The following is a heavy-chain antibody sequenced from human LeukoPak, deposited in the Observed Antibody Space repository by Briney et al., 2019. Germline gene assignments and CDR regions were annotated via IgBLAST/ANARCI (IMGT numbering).Heavy chain of an antibody. Sequence: GASVKVSCKASGFTFTSSAVQWVRQARGQRLEWIGWIVVGSGNTNYAQKFQERVTITRDMSTSTAYMELSSLRSEDTAVYYCAKDVRGGDATLEPIDYWGQGTLVTVSS. D-gene: IGHD3-10*02. CDR3: AKDVRGGDATLEPIDY. CDR2: IVVGSGNT. J-gene: IGHJ4*02. CDR1: GFTFTSSA. V-gene: IGHV1-58*01.